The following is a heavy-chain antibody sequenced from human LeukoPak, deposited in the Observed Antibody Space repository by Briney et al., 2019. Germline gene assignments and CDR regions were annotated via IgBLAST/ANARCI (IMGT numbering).Heavy chain of an antibody. D-gene: IGHD3-16*02. V-gene: IGHV3-64*01. Sequence: PGGSLRLSCAASGFTFSSYAMHWVRQAPGKGLEYVSAISSNGGSTYYANSVKGRFTISRDNSKNTLYLQMGSLRAEDMAVYYCARGVERVFLSSPGYWGQGTLVTVSS. CDR2: ISSNGGST. CDR3: ARGVERVFLSSPGY. CDR1: GFTFSSYA. J-gene: IGHJ4*02.